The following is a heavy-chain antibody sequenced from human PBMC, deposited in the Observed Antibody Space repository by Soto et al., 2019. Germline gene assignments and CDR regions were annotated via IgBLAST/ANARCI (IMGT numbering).Heavy chain of an antibody. CDR2: ISASGGST. Sequence: PGGCLKLSSAASGLSLCTYAMSWARQTPGKGLEWVSVISASGGSTFYADSVKGRFTVSRDNSRNTLYLQVISLRVEDTAVYYCAKDLRTSTNYNYGMDVWGQGTTVTVSS. J-gene: IGHJ6*02. CDR1: GLSLCTYA. V-gene: IGHV3-23*01. CDR3: AKDLRTSTNYNYGMDV.